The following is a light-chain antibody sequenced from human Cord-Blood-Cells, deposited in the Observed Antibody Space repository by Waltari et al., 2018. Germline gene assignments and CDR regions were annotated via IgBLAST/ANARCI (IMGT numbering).Light chain of an antibody. CDR2: AAS. Sequence: DIQMPQSPSSLSASVGDRVTITCRASQSISNYLNWYQQKPGKAPKLLIYAASSLQSGVPSRFSGSGSGTDFTLTISSLQPEDFATYYCQQSYSTPYTFGQGTKLEIK. V-gene: IGKV1-39*01. CDR3: QQSYSTPYT. CDR1: QSISNY. J-gene: IGKJ2*01.